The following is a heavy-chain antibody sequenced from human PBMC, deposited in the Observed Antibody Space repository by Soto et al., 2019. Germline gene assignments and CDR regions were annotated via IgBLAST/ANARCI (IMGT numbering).Heavy chain of an antibody. CDR2: IYYSRNSGST. V-gene: IGHV4-34*01. Sequence: TSETLSLTCAVYGGSFSGYYWSWIRQPPGRGLEWIGSIYYSRNSGSTYYNPSLKSRVTVSVDTSKNQFSLKLSSVTAADTAVYFCARTRTVAYYYGMDVWGQGTTVTVSS. CDR1: GGSFSGYY. J-gene: IGHJ6*02. CDR3: ARTRTVAYYYGMDV. D-gene: IGHD4-4*01.